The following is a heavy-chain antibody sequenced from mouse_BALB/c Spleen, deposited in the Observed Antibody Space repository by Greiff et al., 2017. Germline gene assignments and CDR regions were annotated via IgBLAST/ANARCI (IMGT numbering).Heavy chain of an antibody. CDR2: IWSGGST. J-gene: IGHJ3*01. D-gene: IGHD2-4*01. CDR1: GFSLTSYG. V-gene: IGHV2-2*02. Sequence: QVQLQQSGPGLVQPSQSLSITCTVSGFSLTSYGVHWVRQSPGKGLEWLGVIWSGGSTDYNAAFISRLSISKDNSKSQVFFKMNSLQANDTAIYYCARGQGMIIAYWGQGTLVTVSA. CDR3: ARGQGMIIAY.